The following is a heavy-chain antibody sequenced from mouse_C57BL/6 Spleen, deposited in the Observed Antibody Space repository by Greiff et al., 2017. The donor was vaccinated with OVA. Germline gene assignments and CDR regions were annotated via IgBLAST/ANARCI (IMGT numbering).Heavy chain of an antibody. J-gene: IGHJ4*01. CDR3: ARLYYYGSSYYAMDY. V-gene: IGHV1-26*01. D-gene: IGHD1-1*01. CDR1: GYTFTDYY. CDR2: INPNNGGT. Sequence: VQLKQSGPELVKPGASVKISCKASGYTFTDYYMNWVKQSHGKSLEWIGDINPNNGGTSYNQKFKGKATLTVDKSSSTAYMELRSLTSEDSAVYYCARLYYYGSSYYAMDYWGQGTSVTVSS.